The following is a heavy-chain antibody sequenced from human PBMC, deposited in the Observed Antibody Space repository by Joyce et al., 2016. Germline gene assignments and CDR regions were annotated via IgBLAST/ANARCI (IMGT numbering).Heavy chain of an antibody. D-gene: IGHD4-23*01. Sequence: EVQLVESGAGLVQPGGSLRLSCASSGFTFSYYAMHWVRKAPGKGVEYVAAISNNGGSTYYAASVKGRFTISRDNTKNTLYLQMGSLRPEDMAVYDCVLGGNSEFDAFDIWGQGTMVIVSS. CDR3: VLGGNSEFDAFDI. V-gene: IGHV3-64*02. CDR1: GFTFSYYA. CDR2: ISNNGGST. J-gene: IGHJ3*02.